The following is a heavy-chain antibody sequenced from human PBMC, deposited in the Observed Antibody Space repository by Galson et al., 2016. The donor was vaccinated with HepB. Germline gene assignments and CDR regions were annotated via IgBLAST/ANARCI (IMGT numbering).Heavy chain of an antibody. CDR2: ISGSSTFI. CDR1: GFSFSSYS. Sequence: SLRLSCAASGFSFSSYSMNWVRQAPGKGLEWVSSISGSSTFIYYRESGKGRFTISRDNAKNSLYLQMYTLRAEDTATSYCAGEGSVVKPTDPVSAFDFWGQGTVVTVSS. J-gene: IGHJ3*01. CDR3: AGEGSVVKPTDPVSAFDF. V-gene: IGHV3-21*01. D-gene: IGHD1-1*01.